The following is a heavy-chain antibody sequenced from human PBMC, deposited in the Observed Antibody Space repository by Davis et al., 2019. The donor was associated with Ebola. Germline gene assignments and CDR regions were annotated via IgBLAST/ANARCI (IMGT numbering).Heavy chain of an antibody. Sequence: MPSETLSLTCTVSGGSISSYYWSWIRQPPGKGLEWIGYIYYSGSTNYNPSLKSRVTISVDTSKSQFSLKLSSVTAADTAVYYCARGRITMLVVVTASYYYAVDVWGKGTTVTVSS. CDR2: IYYSGST. J-gene: IGHJ6*04. V-gene: IGHV4-59*01. CDR3: ARGRITMLVVVTASYYYAVDV. D-gene: IGHD2-21*02. CDR1: GGSISSYY.